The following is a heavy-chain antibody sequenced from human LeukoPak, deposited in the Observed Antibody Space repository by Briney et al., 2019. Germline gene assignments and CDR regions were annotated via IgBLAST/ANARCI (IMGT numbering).Heavy chain of an antibody. CDR3: ARDPPVPAARNYYYYMDV. D-gene: IGHD2-2*01. V-gene: IGHV3-21*01. Sequence: GGSLRLSCAASGFTFSSYAMSWVRQAPGKGLEWVSSISSSSSYIYYADSVKGRFTISRDNAKNSLYLQMNSLRAEDTAVYYCARDPPVPAARNYYYYMDVWGQGTLVTVSS. CDR1: GFTFSSYA. J-gene: IGHJ6*03. CDR2: ISSSSSYI.